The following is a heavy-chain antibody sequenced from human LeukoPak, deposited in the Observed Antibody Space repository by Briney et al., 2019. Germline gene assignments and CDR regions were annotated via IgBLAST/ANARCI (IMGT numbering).Heavy chain of an antibody. CDR3: AREVGGSAFDI. Sequence: ETLSLTCTVSGGSISSYYWSWVRQAPGKGLEWVSIIYSGGSTYYADSVKGRFTISRHNSKNTLYLQMNSLRAEDTAVYYCAREVGGSAFDIWGQGTKVTVSS. CDR2: IYSGGST. D-gene: IGHD3-16*01. J-gene: IGHJ3*02. CDR1: GGSISSYY. V-gene: IGHV3-53*04.